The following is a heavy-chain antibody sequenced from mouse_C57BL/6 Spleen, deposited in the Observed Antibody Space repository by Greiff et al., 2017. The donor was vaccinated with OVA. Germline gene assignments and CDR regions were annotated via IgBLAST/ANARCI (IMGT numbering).Heavy chain of an antibody. V-gene: IGHV1-64*01. D-gene: IGHD2-2*01. J-gene: IGHJ2*01. CDR3: ARWGYDGNYFDY. CDR2: IHPNSGST. CDR1: GYTFTSYW. Sequence: QVQLQQSGAELVKPGASVKLSCKASGYTFTSYWMHWVKQRPGQGLEWIGMIHPNSGSTNYNEKFKSKATLTVDKSSSTAYMQLSSLTSEDSAVYYCARWGYDGNYFDYWGQGTTLTVSS.